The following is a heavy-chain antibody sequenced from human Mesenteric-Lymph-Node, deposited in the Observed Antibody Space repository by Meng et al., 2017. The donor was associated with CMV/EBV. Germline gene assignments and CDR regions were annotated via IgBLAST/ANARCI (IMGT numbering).Heavy chain of an antibody. CDR2: ITSSSTTI. CDR3: ARDSFLGAAAVLPFDY. D-gene: IGHD6-13*01. V-gene: IGHV3-48*02. J-gene: IGHJ4*02. Sequence: GGSLRLSCAASGFPFSIYSMNWVRQAPGKGLEWISYITSSSTTIYYADSVRGRFTVSRDDATNSLYLQMNSLRDEDTAVYYCARDSFLGAAAVLPFDYWGQGTLVTVSS. CDR1: GFPFSIYS.